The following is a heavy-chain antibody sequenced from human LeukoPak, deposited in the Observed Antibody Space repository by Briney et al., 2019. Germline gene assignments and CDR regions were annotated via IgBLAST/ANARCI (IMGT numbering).Heavy chain of an antibody. D-gene: IGHD6-19*01. CDR3: ARHPLVYSSGWPTRVNYFDY. CDR2: IIYSGNT. V-gene: IGHV4-39*01. J-gene: IGHJ4*02. Sequence: SETLSLTCTVSSGSISSASYYWGWIRQPPGKGLEWIGGIIYSGNTYYNPSLKSRVTISVDRTKNQFSLKVTSVTAADTAVYSCARHPLVYSSGWPTRVNYFDYWGQGTLVTVSS. CDR1: SGSISSASYY.